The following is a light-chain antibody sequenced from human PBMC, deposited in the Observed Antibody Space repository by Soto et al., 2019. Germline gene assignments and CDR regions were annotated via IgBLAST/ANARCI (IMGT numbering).Light chain of an antibody. J-gene: IGLJ3*02. CDR2: KNN. CDR1: KSNLGNHY. V-gene: IGLV1-47*01. CDR3: AAWDDSLSGPM. Sequence: QSVLPQPPSASGTPGQWVTISCSGSKSNLGNHYVYWYQHLPGTAPKLLIYKNNQRPSGVPDRFSGAKSGTSASLAISGLRSDDEADYYCAAWDDSLSGPMFGGGTKLTVL.